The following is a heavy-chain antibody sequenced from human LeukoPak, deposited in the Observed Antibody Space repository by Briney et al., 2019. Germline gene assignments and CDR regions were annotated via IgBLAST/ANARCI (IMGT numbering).Heavy chain of an antibody. CDR1: GFTFTSYA. CDR2: ISGSGSST. CDR3: ARLPTFYYDSSHYHYDY. Sequence: GGSLRLSCAASGFTFTSYAMNWVRQAPGKGLEWVSTISGSGSSTYNVDSVKGRFTISRDNSKNTLYLQMNSLRAEDTAVYYCARLPTFYYDSSHYHYDYWGQGTLVTVSS. D-gene: IGHD3-22*01. J-gene: IGHJ4*02. V-gene: IGHV3-23*01.